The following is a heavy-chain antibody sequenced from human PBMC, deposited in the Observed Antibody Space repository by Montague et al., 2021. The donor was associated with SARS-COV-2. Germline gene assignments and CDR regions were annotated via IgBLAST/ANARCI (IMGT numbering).Heavy chain of an antibody. CDR2: IYWDDDK. J-gene: IGHJ3*02. D-gene: IGHD3-9*01. V-gene: IGHV2-5*02. CDR3: AHSYYHTLTGYYDALDI. CDR1: GFSLSTSGVC. Sequence: PALVKPTQTLTLTCTFSGFSLSTSGVCVGWIRQPPGKALEWLALIYWDDDKRYSPSLKSRLTITKDTSKNQVVLTMTNMDPVDTATYYCAHSYYHTLTGYYDALDIWGQGTMVTVSS.